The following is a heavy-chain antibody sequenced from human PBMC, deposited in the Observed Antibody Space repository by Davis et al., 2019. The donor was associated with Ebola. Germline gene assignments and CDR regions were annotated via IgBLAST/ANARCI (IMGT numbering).Heavy chain of an antibody. CDR2: ISGSGTST. D-gene: IGHD1-26*01. Sequence: GESLKISCAGSGFTFSNYAMRWVRQAPGKGLEWVSGISGSGTSTYYADSVKGRFTIFRDNSKNTLSLQMNSLRVEDTAVYYCAKDQYSVTFYNYYGMDVWGQGTTVTVSS. CDR1: GFTFSNYA. V-gene: IGHV3-23*01. J-gene: IGHJ6*02. CDR3: AKDQYSVTFYNYYGMDV.